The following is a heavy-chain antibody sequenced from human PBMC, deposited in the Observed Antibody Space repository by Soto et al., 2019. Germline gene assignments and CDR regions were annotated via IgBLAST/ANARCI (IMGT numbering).Heavy chain of an antibody. D-gene: IGHD3-9*01. Sequence: KPSETLSLTCTVSGGSISSYYWSWIRQPPGKGLEWIGYIYYSGSTNYNPSLKSRVTISVDTSKNQFSLKLSPVTAADTAVYYCARGYYDILTGYPHDAFDIWGQGTMVTVS. CDR2: IYYSGST. CDR1: GGSISSYY. V-gene: IGHV4-59*01. CDR3: ARGYYDILTGYPHDAFDI. J-gene: IGHJ3*02.